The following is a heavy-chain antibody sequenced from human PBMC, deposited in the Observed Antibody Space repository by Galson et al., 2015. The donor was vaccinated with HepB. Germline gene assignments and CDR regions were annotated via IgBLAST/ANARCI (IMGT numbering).Heavy chain of an antibody. Sequence: SVKVSCKASGYTFTSYDINWVRQATGQGLEWMGWMNPNSGNTGYAQKFQGRVTMTRNTSISTAYVELSSLRSEDTAVYYCARGLPGGLFYYYYYMDVWGKGTTVTVSS. CDR3: ARGLPGGLFYYYYYMDV. V-gene: IGHV1-8*01. D-gene: IGHD1-26*01. CDR1: GYTFTSYD. J-gene: IGHJ6*03. CDR2: MNPNSGNT.